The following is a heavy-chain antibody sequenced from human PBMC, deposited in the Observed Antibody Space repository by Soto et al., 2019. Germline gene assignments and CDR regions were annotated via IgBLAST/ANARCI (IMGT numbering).Heavy chain of an antibody. CDR1: GGTFNTYS. D-gene: IGHD2-15*01. CDR3: ARAMVVGATGAFDI. J-gene: IGHJ3*02. CDR2: FIPIVGIA. V-gene: IGHV1-69*02. Sequence: QVQLVQSGAEVKKPGSSVKVSCQAAGGTFNTYSINWVRQAPGQGLEWMGRFIPIVGIAKYAQKFQGRVAXNXXXSXXTAYIMEVNSLRPEDTAIYYCARAMVVGATGAFDIWGQGTMVTVSS.